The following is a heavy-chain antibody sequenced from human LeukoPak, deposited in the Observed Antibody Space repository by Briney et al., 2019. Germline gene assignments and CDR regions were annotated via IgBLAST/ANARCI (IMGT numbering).Heavy chain of an antibody. CDR3: AKRDYRRGANCAFDY. V-gene: IGHV3-23*01. D-gene: IGHD4/OR15-4a*01. CDR1: GFTSTSYP. Sequence: PGGSLRLSCAASGFTSTSYPMSWVRQAPGKGLEWVSTVSRSDGNTYYADSVKGRFTIARDSSKNTLYLQMNSLRAEDTAVYYCAKRDYRRGANCAFDYWGQGTLVTVSS. CDR2: VSRSDGNT. J-gene: IGHJ4*02.